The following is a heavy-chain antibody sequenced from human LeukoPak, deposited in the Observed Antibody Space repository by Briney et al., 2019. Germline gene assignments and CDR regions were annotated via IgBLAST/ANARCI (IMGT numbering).Heavy chain of an antibody. CDR2: ISSDSYHI. V-gene: IGHV3-21*01. CDR1: GFAFSSYS. J-gene: IGHJ4*02. CDR3: ARVGYSYGYK. Sequence: GGSLRLSCAASGFAFSSYSMNWVRQAPGKGLEWVSSISSDSYHIYYADSVKGRFTICRDNAKNSLYLQMNSLSSGERDVYYCARVGYSYGYKWGQGTLVTVSS. D-gene: IGHD5-18*01.